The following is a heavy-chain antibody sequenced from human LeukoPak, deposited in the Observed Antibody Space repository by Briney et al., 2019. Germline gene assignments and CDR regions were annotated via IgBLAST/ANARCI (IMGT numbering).Heavy chain of an antibody. CDR2: IFYSGST. V-gene: IGHV4-39*07. Sequence: SETLSLTCTVSGGSISTSSYYWGWVRQPPGKGLEWIGNIFYSGSTYYSPSLKSRVTISLDTSRNQFSLKLNSVTAADTAVYYCARGSTVLLWFGESAYYFDYWGQGTLVTVSS. J-gene: IGHJ4*02. CDR3: ARGSTVLLWFGESAYYFDY. D-gene: IGHD3-10*01. CDR1: GGSISTSSYY.